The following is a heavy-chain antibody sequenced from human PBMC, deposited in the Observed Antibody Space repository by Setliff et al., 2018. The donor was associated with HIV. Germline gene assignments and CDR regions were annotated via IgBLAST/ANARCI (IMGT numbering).Heavy chain of an antibody. CDR1: GYSISSGYY. D-gene: IGHD6-13*01. CDR3: ARGRSRWTYYKYYYMDV. Sequence: SETLSLTCAVSGYSISSGYYWGWIRQPPGKGLEWIGSIYHSGSTYYNPSLKSRVTISVDTSKNQFSLKLSSVTAADTAVYYCARGRSRWTYYKYYYMDVWGKGTTVTVSS. V-gene: IGHV4-38-2*01. J-gene: IGHJ6*03. CDR2: IYHSGST.